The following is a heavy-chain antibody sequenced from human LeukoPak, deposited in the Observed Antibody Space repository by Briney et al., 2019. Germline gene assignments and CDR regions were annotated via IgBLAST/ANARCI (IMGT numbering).Heavy chain of an antibody. J-gene: IGHJ4*02. V-gene: IGHV4-61*02. CDR3: ARLTYGSGSYYKPKFDY. CDR2: IYTSGST. D-gene: IGHD3-10*01. Sequence: KPSQTLSLTCTVSGGSISSGSYYWSWIRQPAGKGLEWIGRIYTSGSTNYNPSLKSRVTISVDTSKNQFSLKLSSVTAADTAVYYCARLTYGSGSYYKPKFDYWGQGTLVTVSS. CDR1: GGSISSGSYY.